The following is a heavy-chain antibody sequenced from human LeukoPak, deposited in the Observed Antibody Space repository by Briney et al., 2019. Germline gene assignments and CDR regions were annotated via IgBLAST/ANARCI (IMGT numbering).Heavy chain of an antibody. J-gene: IGHJ4*02. CDR1: GFTFSSYG. D-gene: IGHD2-15*01. CDR2: IWYDGSDK. Sequence: GRSLRLSCAASGFTFSSYGMHWVRQAPDKGLEWVAVIWYDGSDKYYADSVKGRFTISRDNSKNTLYLQMNSLRAEDTAVYYCARQDCHGGSCSYVAYWGQGTLVTVSS. CDR3: ARQDCHGGSCSYVAY. V-gene: IGHV3-33*01.